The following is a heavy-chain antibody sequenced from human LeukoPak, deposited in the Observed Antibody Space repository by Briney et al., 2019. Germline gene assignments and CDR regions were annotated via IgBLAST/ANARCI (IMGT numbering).Heavy chain of an antibody. J-gene: IGHJ4*02. CDR2: ISAYSGNT. V-gene: IGHV1-18*01. Sequence: ASVKVSCKASGYTFTSYGISWVRQAPGQGLEWMGWISAYSGNTNYAQKLQGRVTMTTDTSTSTAYMELRSLGSDDTAVYYCARTPSTSETAAGSFDYWGQGTLVTVSS. CDR1: GYTFTSYG. CDR3: ARTPSTSETAAGSFDY. D-gene: IGHD6-13*01.